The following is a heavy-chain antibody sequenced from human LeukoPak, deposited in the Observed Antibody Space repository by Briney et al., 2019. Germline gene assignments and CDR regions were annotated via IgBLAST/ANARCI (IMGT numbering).Heavy chain of an antibody. V-gene: IGHV4-39*01. D-gene: IGHD3-22*01. J-gene: IGHJ3*02. CDR2: IYYSGST. CDR3: ARHSEPFGYYYDSSGYYRNAFDI. CDR1: GGSISSSSYY. Sequence: KPSETLSLTCTVSGGSISSSSYYWGWIRQPPGKGLEWIGSIYYSGSTYYNPSLKSRVTISVDTSKNQFSLKLSSVTAADTAVYYCARHSEPFGYYYDSSGYYRNAFDIWGQGTMVTVSS.